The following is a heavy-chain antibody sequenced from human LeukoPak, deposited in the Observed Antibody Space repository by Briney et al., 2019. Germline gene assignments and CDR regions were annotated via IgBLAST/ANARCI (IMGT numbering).Heavy chain of an antibody. CDR2: ISSSSSTI. Sequence: GGSLRLSCAASGFTFSSYWMSWVRQAPGKGLEWVSYISSSSSTIYYADSVKGRFTISRDNAKNSLYLQMNSLRAEDTAVYYCARGTAMVDYWGQGTLVTVSS. CDR1: GFTFSSYW. CDR3: ARGTAMVDY. D-gene: IGHD5-18*01. J-gene: IGHJ4*02. V-gene: IGHV3-48*01.